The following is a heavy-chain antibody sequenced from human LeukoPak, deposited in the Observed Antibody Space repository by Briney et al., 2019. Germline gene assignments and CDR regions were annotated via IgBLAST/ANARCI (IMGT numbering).Heavy chain of an antibody. V-gene: IGHV4-34*01. J-gene: IGHJ6*03. CDR2: INHSGNT. D-gene: IGHD5-24*01. Sequence: SETLSLTCAVYGGSFSGYYWSWICQPPGKGLEWIGEINHSGNTNYNLSLKSRVTISVDTSKNQFSLKLSPVTAADTAVYYCASRGGYKFRFTDYYYFYMDVWGNGTTVTVSS. CDR3: ASRGGYKFRFTDYYYFYMDV. CDR1: GGSFSGYY.